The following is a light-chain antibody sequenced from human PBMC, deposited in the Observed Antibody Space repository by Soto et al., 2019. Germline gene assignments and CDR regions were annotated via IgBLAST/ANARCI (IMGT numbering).Light chain of an antibody. V-gene: IGLV2-23*02. CDR2: EVS. J-gene: IGLJ2*01. CDR3: CSYAGSSTFVV. CDR1: SSDVGSYNL. Sequence: QSVLTQPASVSGSPGRSITISCTGTSSDVGSYNLVSWYQQHPGKAPKIMIYEVSKRPSGVSSRFSASKSGNTASLTISGLQAEDEANYSCCSYAGSSTFVVFGGGTKLTVL.